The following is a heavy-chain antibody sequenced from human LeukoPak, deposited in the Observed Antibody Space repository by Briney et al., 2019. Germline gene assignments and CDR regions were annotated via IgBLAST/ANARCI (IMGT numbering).Heavy chain of an antibody. D-gene: IGHD1-14*01. V-gene: IGHV4-61*02. CDR3: SRDSFQGAAKYKPFDY. Sequence: SQTLSLTCTVSGGSISSGSYYWSWIRQPAGKGLEWIGRIYTSGSTNYNPSLKSRVTISVDTSKNQFSLKLSSVTAADTAVYYCSRDSFQGAAKYKPFDYWGQGTLVTVSA. CDR2: IYTSGST. J-gene: IGHJ4*02. CDR1: GGSISSGSYY.